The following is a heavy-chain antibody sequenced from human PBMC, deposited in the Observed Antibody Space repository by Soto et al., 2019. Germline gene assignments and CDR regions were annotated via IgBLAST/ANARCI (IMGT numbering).Heavy chain of an antibody. D-gene: IGHD3-9*01. CDR3: AGWPPYYDILTANFDY. CDR1: GGSISSSNW. V-gene: IGHV4-4*02. J-gene: IGHJ4*02. Sequence: SETLSLTCAVSGGSISSSNWWSWVRQPPGKGLEWIGEIYHSGSTNYNPSLKSRVTISVDKSKNQFSLKLSSVTAADTAVYYCAGWPPYYDILTANFDYWGQGTLVTVSS. CDR2: IYHSGST.